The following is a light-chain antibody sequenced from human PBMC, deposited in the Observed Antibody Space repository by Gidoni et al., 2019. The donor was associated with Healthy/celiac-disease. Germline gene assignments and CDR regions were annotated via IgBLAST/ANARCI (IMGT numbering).Light chain of an antibody. V-gene: IGLV3-1*01. Sequence: SYELNQPPSVSVDPGQTASISCSGDKLGAKYACWYQQKPGQSHVLVIYQASRRPSGIPERFSGSNSGNTATLTIRGTQAMDDADYYCQAWDSSTGVFGTGTKVTVL. CDR3: QAWDSSTGV. CDR1: KLGAKY. CDR2: QAS. J-gene: IGLJ1*01.